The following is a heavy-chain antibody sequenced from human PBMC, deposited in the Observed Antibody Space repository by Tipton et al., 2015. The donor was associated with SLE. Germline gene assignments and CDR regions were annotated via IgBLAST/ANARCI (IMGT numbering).Heavy chain of an antibody. Sequence: TLSLTCAVYGGSFSGYYWSWIRQPPGKGLEWIGEINHSGSTNYNPSLKSRVTISVDTSKNQFSLKLGSVTAADTAVYYCARAPIEVPAAYFQLWGQGTLVTVSS. CDR3: ARAPIEVPAAYFQL. J-gene: IGHJ1*01. V-gene: IGHV4-34*01. D-gene: IGHD2-2*01. CDR1: GGSFSGYY. CDR2: INHSGST.